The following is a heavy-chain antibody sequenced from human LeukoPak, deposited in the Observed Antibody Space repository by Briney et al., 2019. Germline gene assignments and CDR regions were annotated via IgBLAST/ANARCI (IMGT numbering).Heavy chain of an antibody. CDR1: GGSISSSNW. CDR2: IYHSVST. J-gene: IGHJ4*02. D-gene: IGHD6-13*01. CDR3: ASSSSSSWYEGEYYFDY. Sequence: ASETLSLTCAVSGGSISSSNWWSWARQPPGKGLEWIGEIYHSVSTNYNPSLKSRVTISVDKSKNQFSRKLSSVTAADTAVYYCASSSSSSWYEGEYYFDYWGQGTLVTVSS. V-gene: IGHV4-4*02.